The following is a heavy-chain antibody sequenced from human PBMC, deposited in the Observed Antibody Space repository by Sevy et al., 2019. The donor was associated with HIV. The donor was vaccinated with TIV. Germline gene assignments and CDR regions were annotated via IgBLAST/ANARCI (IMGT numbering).Heavy chain of an antibody. CDR2: INPNDGVT. CDR3: ARLTTMPTSDLYGMDV. CDR1: GYTFTDYY. J-gene: IGHJ6*02. D-gene: IGHD1-1*01. Sequence: ASVKVSCKASGYTFTDYYIHWVRQAPGQGLEWTAWINPNDGVTNYAQRFQGGVTVTRDTSISTAYMELRRLRSDDTAIYYCARLTTMPTSDLYGMDVWSQGTTVTVSS. V-gene: IGHV1-2*02.